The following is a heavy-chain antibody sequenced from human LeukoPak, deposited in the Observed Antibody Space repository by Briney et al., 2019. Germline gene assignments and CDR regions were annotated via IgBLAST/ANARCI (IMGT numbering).Heavy chain of an antibody. Sequence: SVKVSCKASGGTFSSYAISWVRQAPGQGLEWMGRIIPILGIANYAQKFQGRVTITADKSTSTAYMELSSLRSEDTAVYYCARDKFGPFYYDSSGYYYGYFQHWGQGTLVTVSS. CDR2: IIPILGIA. V-gene: IGHV1-69*04. CDR1: GGTFSSYA. CDR3: ARDKFGPFYYDSSGYYYGYFQH. J-gene: IGHJ1*01. D-gene: IGHD3-22*01.